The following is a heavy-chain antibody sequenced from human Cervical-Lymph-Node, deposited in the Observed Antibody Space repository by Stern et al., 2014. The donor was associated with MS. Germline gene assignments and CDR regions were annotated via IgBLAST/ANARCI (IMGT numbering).Heavy chain of an antibody. J-gene: IGHJ3*02. D-gene: IGHD2-15*01. Sequence: QVKLVQSGAELKKPGASVKVSCKASGYTITSYGISWVRHAPGQGLERMGWISYYNGTTNYAQKLQGRATMTTDTSTSTAYMELRSLRSDDTAVYYCARGLLGSENAFDIWGQGTMVTVSS. CDR2: ISYYNGTT. CDR1: GYTITSYG. V-gene: IGHV1-18*01. CDR3: ARGLLGSENAFDI.